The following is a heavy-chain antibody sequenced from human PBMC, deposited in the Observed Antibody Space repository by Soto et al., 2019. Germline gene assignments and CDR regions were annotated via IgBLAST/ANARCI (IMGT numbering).Heavy chain of an antibody. CDR2: ISVSSGNR. V-gene: IGHV1-18*04. CDR1: GYPFPNYG. CDR3: ARGWGHTSGDLDD. D-gene: IGHD6-19*01. J-gene: IGHJ4*02. Sequence: QVQLVQSGPEVKKPGASVKVSCKDSGYPFPNYGLSWVRQAPGQGLEWMGWISVSSGNRECTQKYQDRLIMTTDTSTTTADMELRSLTSDDTAVYYCARGWGHTSGDLDDWGQGTLVSVPS.